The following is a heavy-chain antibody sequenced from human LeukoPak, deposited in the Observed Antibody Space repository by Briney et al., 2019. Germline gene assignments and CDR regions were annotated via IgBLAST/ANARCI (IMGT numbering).Heavy chain of an antibody. CDR1: GYTFTTYY. CDR2: INPSGGST. J-gene: IGHJ4*02. Sequence: ASVKVSCKASGYTFTTYYMHWVRQAPGQGLEWMGIINPSGGSTTYPQKFQGRVTMTRDTSTSTVYMELSSLRSEDTAVYYCARALCSSCYFDYWGLGTLVTVSS. CDR3: ARALCSSCYFDY. V-gene: IGHV1-46*03. D-gene: IGHD2-2*01.